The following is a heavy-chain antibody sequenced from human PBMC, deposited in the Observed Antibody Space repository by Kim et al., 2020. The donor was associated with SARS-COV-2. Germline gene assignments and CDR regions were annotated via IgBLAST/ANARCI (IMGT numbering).Heavy chain of an antibody. CDR3: AVAARPDGYYFDY. V-gene: IGHV3-23*01. Sequence: ADPGKGRFTTARDIAKNQMYLQMTSLRSEDTAVYYCAVAARPDGYYFDYWGQGTLVTVSS. J-gene: IGHJ4*02. D-gene: IGHD6-6*01.